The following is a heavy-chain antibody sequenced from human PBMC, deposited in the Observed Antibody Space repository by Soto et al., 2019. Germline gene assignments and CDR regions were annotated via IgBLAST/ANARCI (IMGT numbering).Heavy chain of an antibody. D-gene: IGHD2-8*02. CDR3: ARGQRSILLDC. V-gene: IGHV4-34*01. J-gene: IGHJ4*02. CDR2: INHSGST. CDR1: GGSFSAYY. Sequence: QVQLQQWGAGLLKPSETLSLTCAVYGGSFSAYYWSWIRQPPGKGLECIGEINHSGSTNYNPSLMRRVTIAVDTSKNPSSLKLISVTAADTAVYSCARGQRSILLDCWGQGILVTVSS.